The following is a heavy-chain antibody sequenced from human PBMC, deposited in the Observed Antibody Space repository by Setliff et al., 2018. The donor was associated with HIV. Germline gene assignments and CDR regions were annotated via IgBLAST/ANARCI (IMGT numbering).Heavy chain of an antibody. J-gene: IGHJ4*02. CDR1: GGSINGYY. CDR3: ARHRSGYVYGPQDY. V-gene: IGHV4-4*09. Sequence: SETLSLTCTVPGGSINGYYWSWIRQPPGKGLEWIGCFYPTGSVNYNPSLKSRVTISVDTSKNQFSLEVTSVTAADTAVYYCARHRSGYVYGPQDYWGQGTLVTVSS. CDR2: FYPTGSV. D-gene: IGHD5-18*01.